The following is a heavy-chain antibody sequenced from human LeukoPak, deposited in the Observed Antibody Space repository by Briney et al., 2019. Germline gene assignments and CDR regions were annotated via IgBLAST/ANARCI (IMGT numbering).Heavy chain of an antibody. CDR2: INPNSGGT. D-gene: IGHD2-21*01. Sequence: ASVKVSCKASGYTFTGYYMHWVRQAPGQGLEWMGWINPNSGGTNYAQKFQGWVTMTRDTSISTAYMELSRLRSDDTAVYYCARIDWSYYYGMDVWGQGTTVTVSS. CDR1: GYTFTGYY. V-gene: IGHV1-2*04. J-gene: IGHJ6*02. CDR3: ARIDWSYYYGMDV.